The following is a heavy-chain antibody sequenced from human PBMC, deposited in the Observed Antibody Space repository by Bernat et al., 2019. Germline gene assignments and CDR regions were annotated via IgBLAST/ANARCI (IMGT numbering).Heavy chain of an antibody. Sequence: QLQLQESGPGLVKPSETLSLTCAVYGGSFSGYYWSWIRQPPGKGLEWIGEINHSGSTNYNPSLKSRVTISVDTSKNQFSLKLSSVTAADTAVYYCARGGYDYIWGSYRYYYYYMDVWGKGTTVTVSS. J-gene: IGHJ6*03. D-gene: IGHD3-16*02. CDR3: ARGGYDYIWGSYRYYYYYMDV. CDR1: GGSFSGYY. V-gene: IGHV4-34*01. CDR2: INHSGST.